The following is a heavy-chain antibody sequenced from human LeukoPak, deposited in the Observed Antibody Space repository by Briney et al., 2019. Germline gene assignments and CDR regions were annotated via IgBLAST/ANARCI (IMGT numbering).Heavy chain of an antibody. CDR2: ISGYNADI. CDR3: APDRGDIPDRFDS. J-gene: IGHJ3*02. CDR1: GDSFTSYS. V-gene: IGHV1-18*01. Sequence: ASVKVSCEAPGDSFTSYSISWGRQAPGQGLEWMGWISGYNADINYAQKLRGGVTMTTDTSTSTAYMEIRSLTSDDTAVYYCAPDRGDIPDRFDSWGQGTMVTASS. D-gene: IGHD3-22*01.